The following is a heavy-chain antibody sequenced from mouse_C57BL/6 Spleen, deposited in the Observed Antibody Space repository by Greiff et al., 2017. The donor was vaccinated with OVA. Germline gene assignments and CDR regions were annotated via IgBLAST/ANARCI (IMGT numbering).Heavy chain of an antibody. Sequence: VQLQQPGAELVKPGASVKLSCKASGYTFTSYWMQWVKQRPGQGLEWIGEIDPSDSYTNYNQKFKGKATLTVDTSSSTAYMQLSSLTSEDSAVYYCARWVTTVTDYWGKGTTLTVSS. CDR2: IDPSDSYT. D-gene: IGHD1-1*01. CDR3: ARWVTTVTDY. V-gene: IGHV1-50*01. CDR1: GYTFTSYW. J-gene: IGHJ2*01.